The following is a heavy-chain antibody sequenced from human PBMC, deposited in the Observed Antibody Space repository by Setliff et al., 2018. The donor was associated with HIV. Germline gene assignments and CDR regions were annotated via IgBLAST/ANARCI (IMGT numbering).Heavy chain of an antibody. CDR2: INPHSGNT. CDR3: ARGGALRGFLFPNRLAP. D-gene: IGHD3-3*01. V-gene: IGHV1-2*02. J-gene: IGHJ5*02. CDR1: GYTLTGYY. Sequence: GASVKVSCKASGYTLTGYYMHWVRLAPGLGLEWMGWINPHSGNTDFAQRFQGRITMTRDTSINTVYMDLSRLTSDDTGIYYCARGGALRGFLFPNRLAPWGQGTLVTVS.